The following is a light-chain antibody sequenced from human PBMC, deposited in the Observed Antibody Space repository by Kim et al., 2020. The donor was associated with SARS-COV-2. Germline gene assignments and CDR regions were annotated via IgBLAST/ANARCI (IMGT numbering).Light chain of an antibody. V-gene: IGLV1-47*01. CDR3: AAWDDRLSGRV. CDR2: GNN. Sequence: QSVLTQPPSASGTPGQRVTISCSGSSSNIEKNYVYWYQQVPGTAPKVLIYGNNQRPSGVPDRFSGSKSGTSASLAISGLRSEDEADFYCAAWDDRLSGRVFGGGTQLTVL. J-gene: IGLJ3*02. CDR1: SSNIEKNY.